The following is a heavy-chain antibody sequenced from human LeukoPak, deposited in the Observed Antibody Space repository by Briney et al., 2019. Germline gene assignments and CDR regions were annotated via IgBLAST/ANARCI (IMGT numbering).Heavy chain of an antibody. CDR3: ASTELTDY. V-gene: IGHV3-30-3*01. CDR1: GFIFGSYW. D-gene: IGHD3-10*01. CDR2: ISYDGSNK. Sequence: RGSLRLSCAGSGFIFGSYWMSWVRQAPGKGLEWVAVISYDGSNKYYADSVKGRFTISRDNSKNTLYLQMNSLRAEDTAVYYCASTELTDYWGQGTLVTVSS. J-gene: IGHJ4*02.